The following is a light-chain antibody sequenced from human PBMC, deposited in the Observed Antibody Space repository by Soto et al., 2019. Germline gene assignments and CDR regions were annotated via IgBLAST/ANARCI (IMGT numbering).Light chain of an antibody. Sequence: QSALTQPPSASGSPGQSVAISCTGTSSDVGGYNYVSWYQQHSGKAPKLMIYEVNKRPSGVTDRFSGSKSGNTASLTVSGLQAEDEADYYCSSYAGSSNVFGTGTKLTVL. CDR3: SSYAGSSNV. V-gene: IGLV2-8*01. J-gene: IGLJ1*01. CDR2: EVN. CDR1: SSDVGGYNY.